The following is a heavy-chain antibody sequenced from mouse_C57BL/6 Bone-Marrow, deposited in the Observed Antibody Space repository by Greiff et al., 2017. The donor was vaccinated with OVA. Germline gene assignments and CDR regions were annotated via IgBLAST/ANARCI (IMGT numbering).Heavy chain of an antibody. V-gene: IGHV5-17*01. CDR1: GFTFSDYG. D-gene: IGHD1-1*01. Sequence: EVQLQESGGGLVKPGGSLKLSCAASGFTFSDYGMHWVRQAPEKGLEWVAYISSGSSTIYYADTVKGRFTISRDNAKNTLFLQMTSLRSEDTAMYYCARTYYAYWYFDVWGTGTTVTVSS. J-gene: IGHJ1*03. CDR3: ARTYYAYWYFDV. CDR2: ISSGSSTI.